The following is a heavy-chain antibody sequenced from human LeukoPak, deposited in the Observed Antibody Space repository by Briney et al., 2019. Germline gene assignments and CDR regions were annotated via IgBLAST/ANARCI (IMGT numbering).Heavy chain of an antibody. V-gene: IGHV5-51*01. D-gene: IGHD6-19*01. CDR1: GYSFTSYW. CDR3: ARHVSWYSSGWSHYYYYMDV. J-gene: IGHJ6*03. CDR2: IYPGDSDT. Sequence: GESLKISCKGSGYSFTSYWIGWVRQMPGKGLEWMGIIYPGDSDTRYSPSFQGQVTISADKSISTAYLQWSSLKASDTAMYYCARHVSWYSSGWSHYYYYMDVWGKGTTVTVSS.